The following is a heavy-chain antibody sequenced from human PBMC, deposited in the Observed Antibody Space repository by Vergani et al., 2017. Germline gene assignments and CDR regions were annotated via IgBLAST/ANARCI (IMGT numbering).Heavy chain of an antibody. CDR3: ARSYGDPDWDYYYGMDV. CDR2: INPSGGST. V-gene: IGHV1-46*01. CDR1: GYTFTSYY. Sequence: QVQLVQSGAEVKKPGASVKVSCKASGYTFTSYYMHWVRQAPGQGLEWMGIINPSGGSTSYAQKFQGRVTMTRDTSTSTVYMELSSLRSEDTAVYYCARSYGDPDWDYYYGMDVWGQGTTVTVSS. D-gene: IGHD4-17*01. J-gene: IGHJ6*02.